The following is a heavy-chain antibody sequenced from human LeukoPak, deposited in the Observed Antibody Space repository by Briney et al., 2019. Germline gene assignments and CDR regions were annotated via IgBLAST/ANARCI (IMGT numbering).Heavy chain of an antibody. CDR3: ARDLKSVAGRGGWFDP. CDR1: GGSISYSSYY. V-gene: IGHV4-39*07. D-gene: IGHD6-13*01. CDR2: IHYSGST. Sequence: KPSETLSLTCTVSGGSISYSSYYWGWIRQPPGKGLEWIGSIHYSGSTYYNPSLKSRVTISVDTSKNQFSLKLSSVTAADTAVYYCARDLKSVAGRGGWFDPWGQGTLVTVSS. J-gene: IGHJ5*02.